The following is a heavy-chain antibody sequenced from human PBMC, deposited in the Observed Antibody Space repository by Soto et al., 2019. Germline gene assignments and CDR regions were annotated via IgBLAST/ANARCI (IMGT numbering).Heavy chain of an antibody. CDR1: GFTFSSYG. Sequence: PGGSLRLSCAASGFTFSSYGMHWVRQAPGKGLEWVAVIWYDGSNKYYADSVKGRFTISRDNSKNTLYLQMNSLRAEDTAVYYCAKAYRDYYDSSGYTFDPWGQGTLVTVSS. D-gene: IGHD3-22*01. V-gene: IGHV3-33*06. CDR2: IWYDGSNK. CDR3: AKAYRDYYDSSGYTFDP. J-gene: IGHJ5*02.